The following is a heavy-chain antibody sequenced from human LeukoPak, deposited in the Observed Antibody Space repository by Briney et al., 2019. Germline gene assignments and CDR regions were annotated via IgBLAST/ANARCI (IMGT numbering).Heavy chain of an antibody. Sequence: GRSLRLSCAASGFTFSSYGMHWVRQAPGKGLEWVAVIWYDGSNKYYADSVKGRFTISRDNSKNTLYLQMNSLRAEDTAVYYCARGFGGSHYYFDYWGQGTLVTVSS. J-gene: IGHJ4*02. CDR1: GFTFSSYG. D-gene: IGHD2-15*01. CDR3: ARGFGGSHYYFDY. CDR2: IWYDGSNK. V-gene: IGHV3-33*01.